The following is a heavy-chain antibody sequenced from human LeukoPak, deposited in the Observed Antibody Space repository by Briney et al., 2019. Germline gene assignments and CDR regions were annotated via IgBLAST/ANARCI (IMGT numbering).Heavy chain of an antibody. CDR1: GGSISSSSYY. J-gene: IGHJ4*02. CDR2: IYYSGST. V-gene: IGHV4-39*07. CDR3: ARWVGYYFDY. Sequence: SETLSLTCTVSGGSISSSSYYWGWIRQPPGTGLEWIGSIYYSGSTYYNPSLKSRVTISVGTSKNQFSLKLSSVTAADTAVYYCARWVGYYFDYWGQGTLVTVSS. D-gene: IGHD1-26*01.